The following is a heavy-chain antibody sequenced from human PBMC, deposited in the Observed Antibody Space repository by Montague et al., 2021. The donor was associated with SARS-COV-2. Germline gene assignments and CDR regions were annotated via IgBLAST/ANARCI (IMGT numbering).Heavy chain of an antibody. CDR3: VHYASGSYYFHS. CDR1: GFSITTSTMG. CDR2: FCGCDEK. V-gene: IGHV2-5*01. J-gene: IGHJ4*02. D-gene: IGHD3-10*01. Sequence: PALVKPTQTLTLTCTFSGFSITTSTMGVGWIRQPPGKALEWLALFCGCDEKRFSPSLKSRLTITKDTFKDQVVLRMTNMDPVDTATYYCVHYASGSYYFHSWGQGTLVTVSS.